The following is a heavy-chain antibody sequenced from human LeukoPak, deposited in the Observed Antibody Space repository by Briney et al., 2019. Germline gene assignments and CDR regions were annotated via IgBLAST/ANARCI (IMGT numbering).Heavy chain of an antibody. Sequence: GRSLRLSCTASGFTFGDYAMSWFRQAPGKGLEWVGFIRCKAYGGTTEYAASVKGRFTISRDDSKSIAYLQMNSLRAEDTAVYYCARVTDYGDTWGQGTLVTVSS. CDR1: GFTFGDYA. V-gene: IGHV3-49*03. CDR3: ARVTDYGDT. J-gene: IGHJ4*02. D-gene: IGHD4-17*01. CDR2: IRCKAYGGTT.